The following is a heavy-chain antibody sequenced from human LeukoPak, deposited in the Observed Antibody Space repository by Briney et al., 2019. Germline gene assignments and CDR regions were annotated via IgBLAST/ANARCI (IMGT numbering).Heavy chain of an antibody. CDR3: ARERVTTTTFDH. D-gene: IGHD4-11*01. V-gene: IGHV3-23*01. CDR1: GFTFSSYP. CDR2: ICSSGGST. J-gene: IGHJ4*02. Sequence: GGSLRLSCAASGFTFSSYPMSWVRQAPGKGLEWVSLICSSGGSTYYADSVRGRFTISRDKAKSTLYLQMDSLRAEDTALYYCARERVTTTTFDHWGQGTLVTVSS.